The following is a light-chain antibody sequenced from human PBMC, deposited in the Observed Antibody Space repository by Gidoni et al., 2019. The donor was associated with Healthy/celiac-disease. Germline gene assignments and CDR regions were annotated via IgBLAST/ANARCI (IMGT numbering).Light chain of an antibody. CDR1: QDISNY. V-gene: IGKV1-33*01. J-gene: IGKJ4*01. Sequence: DIQMTQSPSSLSASVGDRVTITCPASQDISNYLNWYQQKPGKAPKLLIYDASNLETGVPSRFSGSGSGTDFTFTISSLQPEDIATYYCQQYDTLLTFGGGTKVQIK. CDR2: DAS. CDR3: QQYDTLLT.